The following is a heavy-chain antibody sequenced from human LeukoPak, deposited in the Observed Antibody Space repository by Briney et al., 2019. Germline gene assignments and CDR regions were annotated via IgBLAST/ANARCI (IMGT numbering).Heavy chain of an antibody. V-gene: IGHV3-7*01. Sequence: GGSLRLSCAASGFTFSSYWMSWVRQAPGKGLEWVANIKQDGSEKYYVDSVKGRFTISRDNAKNSLYLQMNSLRAEDTAVYYCARLGVAAAGTRGAFDYWGQGTLVTVSS. J-gene: IGHJ4*02. CDR3: ARLGVAAAGTRGAFDY. CDR2: IKQDGSEK. D-gene: IGHD6-13*01. CDR1: GFTFSSYW.